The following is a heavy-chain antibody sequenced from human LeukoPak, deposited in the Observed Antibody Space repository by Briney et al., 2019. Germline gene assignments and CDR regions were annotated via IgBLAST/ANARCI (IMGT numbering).Heavy chain of an antibody. CDR1: GFTFTGHY. J-gene: IGHJ4*02. CDR2: INPNSGGT. Sequence: ASVKVSCKASGFTFTGHYMHWVRQAPGQGLEWMGWINPNSGGTDYAQKFQGRVTMTRDTSISTAYMELTRLRSDDTAVYYCARKAYDTSGSFDYWGQGTLVTVSS. D-gene: IGHD3-22*01. V-gene: IGHV1-2*02. CDR3: ARKAYDTSGSFDY.